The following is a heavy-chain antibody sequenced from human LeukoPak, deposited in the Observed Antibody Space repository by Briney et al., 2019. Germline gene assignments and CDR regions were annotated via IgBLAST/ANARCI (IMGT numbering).Heavy chain of an antibody. CDR3: ARGPLVGANFFPFDY. CDR2: INHSGST. CDR1: GGSFSSYY. D-gene: IGHD1-26*01. Sequence: SETLSLTCAVYGGSFSSYYWSWIRQPPGKGLEWIGEINHSGSTNYNPSLKSRVTISVDTSKNQFSLKLSSVTAADTAVYYCARGPLVGANFFPFDYWGQGTLVTVSS. V-gene: IGHV4-34*01. J-gene: IGHJ4*02.